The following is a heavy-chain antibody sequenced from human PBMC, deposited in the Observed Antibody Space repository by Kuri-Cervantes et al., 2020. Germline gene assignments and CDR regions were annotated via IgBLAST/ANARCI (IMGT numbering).Heavy chain of an antibody. CDR2: ISYDGSNK. Sequence: GGSLRLSCAASGFTFSNYAMHWARQAPGKGLEWVAVISYDGSNKYYADSVKGRFTISRDNSKNTLYLQMNSLSAEDTAVYYCSRDQAGASFYWGQGTVVTVSS. V-gene: IGHV3-30*01. J-gene: IGHJ4*02. D-gene: IGHD1-26*01. CDR1: GFTFSNYA. CDR3: SRDQAGASFY.